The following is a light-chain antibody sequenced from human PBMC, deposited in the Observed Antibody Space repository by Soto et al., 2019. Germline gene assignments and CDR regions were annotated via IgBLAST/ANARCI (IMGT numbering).Light chain of an antibody. CDR3: GSYTSSSTLE. Sequence: QSALTQPASVSGSPGQSITISCTGTSSDVGGYNFVTWFQKHPGKAPKLMIYDVSKPSGVSIRFSGSKSGNTAYLTISGLQAEDEADYYCGSYTSSSTLEFGGGTKLTVL. CDR2: DVS. V-gene: IGLV2-14*01. CDR1: SSDVGGYNF. J-gene: IGLJ2*01.